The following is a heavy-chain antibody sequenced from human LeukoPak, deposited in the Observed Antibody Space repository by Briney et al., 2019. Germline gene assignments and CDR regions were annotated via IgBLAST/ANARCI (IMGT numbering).Heavy chain of an antibody. CDR1: GYNFTSYG. CDR3: ARDPNSSWYYYYYYGMDV. D-gene: IGHD6-13*01. CDR2: NSAYHGNT. Sequence: ASVKVSCQASGYNFTSYGISWVGQAPGQGLEWIGWNSAYHGNTNYAQKLQGRVTMTTDTSTSTAYMELRSLRSDDTAVYYCARDPNSSWYYYYYYGMDVWGQGTTVTVSS. J-gene: IGHJ6*02. V-gene: IGHV1-18*01.